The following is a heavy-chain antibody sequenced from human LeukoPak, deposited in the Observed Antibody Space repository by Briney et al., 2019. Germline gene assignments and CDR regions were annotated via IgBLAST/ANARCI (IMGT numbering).Heavy chain of an antibody. CDR3: ARDRTIPAAGFLIDY. CDR2: IYTSGST. V-gene: IGHV4-4*07. CDR1: GGSISNFY. Sequence: SETLSLTCTVSGGSISNFYWSWIRQPAGKGLECIGRIYTSGSTNYNPSLKSRVTMSVDTSKNQFSLRLSSVTAADTAVYYCARDRTIPAAGFLIDYWGQGTLVTVSS. D-gene: IGHD6-13*01. J-gene: IGHJ4*02.